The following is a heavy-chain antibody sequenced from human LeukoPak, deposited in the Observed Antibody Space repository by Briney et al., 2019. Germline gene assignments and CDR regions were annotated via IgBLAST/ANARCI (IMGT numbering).Heavy chain of an antibody. CDR2: MNDDGSDT. J-gene: IGHJ4*02. V-gene: IGHV3-74*01. CDR3: ARERGYGGFH. CDR1: GFTFSRYY. D-gene: IGHD5-12*01. Sequence: GGSLRLSCAASGFTFSRYYMHWVRQAPGKGLVWVSRMNDDGSDTTYADSVRGRFTISRDNAKNTLYLQMNRLRAEDTAVYYCARERGYGGFHWGKGTLVTVSS.